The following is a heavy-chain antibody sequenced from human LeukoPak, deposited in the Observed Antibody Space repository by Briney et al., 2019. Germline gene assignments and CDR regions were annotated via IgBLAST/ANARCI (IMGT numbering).Heavy chain of an antibody. CDR3: ARGSSSYEFDY. D-gene: IGHD6-13*01. V-gene: IGHV4-34*01. Sequence: PSETLSLTCTVSGGSISSYYRSWIRQPPGKGLEWIGEINHSGSTNYNPSLKSRVTISVDTSKNQFSLKLSSVTAADTAVYYCARGSSSYEFDYWGQGTLVTVSS. CDR1: GGSISSYY. J-gene: IGHJ4*02. CDR2: INHSGST.